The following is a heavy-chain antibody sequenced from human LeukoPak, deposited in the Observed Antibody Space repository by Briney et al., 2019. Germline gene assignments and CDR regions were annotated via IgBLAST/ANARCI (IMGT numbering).Heavy chain of an antibody. Sequence: SETLSLTCAVYGGSFSGYYWSWIRQPPGKGLEWIGEINHSGSTNYNPSLKSRVTISVDTSKNQFSLKLSSVTAADTAVYYCARADKYYYDSSGYYPSYCFDYWGQGTLVTVSS. CDR2: INHSGST. J-gene: IGHJ4*02. D-gene: IGHD3-22*01. CDR3: ARADKYYYDSSGYYPSYCFDY. V-gene: IGHV4-34*01. CDR1: GGSFSGYY.